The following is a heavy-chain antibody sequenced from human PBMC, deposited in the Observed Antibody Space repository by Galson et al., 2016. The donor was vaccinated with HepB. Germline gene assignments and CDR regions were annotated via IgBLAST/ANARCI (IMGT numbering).Heavy chain of an antibody. J-gene: IGHJ3*01. D-gene: IGHD6-19*01. CDR3: ATDRAEAALEAFDL. CDR2: SVAEDGEP. V-gene: IGHV1-24*01. Sequence: SVKVSCKVSGDSLSELSMHWVRQAPGKGLEYMGISVAEDGEPSYAEKFQGRVTMMEDTSTDTAYLELRSLRSEDTAVYYCATDRAEAALEAFDLWGQGTMVTVSS. CDR1: GDSLSELS.